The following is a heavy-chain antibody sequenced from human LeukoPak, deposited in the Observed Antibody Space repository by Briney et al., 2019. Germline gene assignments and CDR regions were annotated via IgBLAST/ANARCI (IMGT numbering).Heavy chain of an antibody. Sequence: GGSLRLSCAASGFTFRGYWMSWVRQAPGKGLEWVANIRQDGSEQYYVDSVKGRFTISRDNAKNSLYLQMISLRAEDTAVYYCARDGYSSSWFEDYWGQGTLVTVSS. CDR3: ARDGYSSSWFEDY. J-gene: IGHJ4*02. CDR1: GFTFRGYW. CDR2: IRQDGSEQ. V-gene: IGHV3-7*03. D-gene: IGHD6-13*01.